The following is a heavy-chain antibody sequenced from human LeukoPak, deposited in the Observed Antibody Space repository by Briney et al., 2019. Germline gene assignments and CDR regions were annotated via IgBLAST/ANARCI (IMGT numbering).Heavy chain of an antibody. Sequence: GGSLRLSCAASGFTFNDYSMNWVRQAPGKGLEWVANIKNDGTVKNYVDSVKGRFTISRDNAKNSLYLQMNSLRAEDTAVYYCAKDSYSKGDYWGQGVLVTVSS. J-gene: IGHJ4*02. CDR3: AKDSYSKGDY. D-gene: IGHD6-13*01. CDR1: GFTFNDYS. V-gene: IGHV3-7*01. CDR2: IKNDGTVK.